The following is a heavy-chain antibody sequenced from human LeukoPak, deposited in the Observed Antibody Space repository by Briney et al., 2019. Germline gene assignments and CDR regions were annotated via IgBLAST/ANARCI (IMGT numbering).Heavy chain of an antibody. CDR3: ARDSSSSSPSYYYSMDV. V-gene: IGHV1-69*04. D-gene: IGHD6-6*01. Sequence: ASVKVSCKASGGTFSSYAISWVRQAPGQGLEWMGRIIPIFGIANYAQKFQGRVTITADKSTSTAYMELSSLRSEDTAVYYCARDSSSSSPSYYYSMDVWGQGTTVTVSS. J-gene: IGHJ6*02. CDR2: IIPIFGIA. CDR1: GGTFSSYA.